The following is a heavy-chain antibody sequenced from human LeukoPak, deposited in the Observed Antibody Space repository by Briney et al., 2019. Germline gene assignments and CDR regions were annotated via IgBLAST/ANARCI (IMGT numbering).Heavy chain of an antibody. CDR1: GFTFSRYA. D-gene: IGHD6-19*01. CDR2: IGTAGDT. V-gene: IGHV3-13*04. Sequence: TGGSLRLSCAASGFTFSRYAMHWVRQATGKGLEWVSAIGTAGDTNYPGSLKGRFTISRENAKNSLYLQMNSLRAGDTAVYYCARGLAVGGNDYWGQGTLVSVSS. J-gene: IGHJ4*02. CDR3: ARGLAVGGNDY.